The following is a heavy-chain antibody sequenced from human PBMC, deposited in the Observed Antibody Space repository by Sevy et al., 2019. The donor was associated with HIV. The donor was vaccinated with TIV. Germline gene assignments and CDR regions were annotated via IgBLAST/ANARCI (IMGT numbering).Heavy chain of an antibody. CDR1: GFTFDDYT. CDR2: ISWDGGST. V-gene: IGHV3-43*01. D-gene: IGHD3-3*01. CDR3: AKDKVRRFFEWYLMDV. J-gene: IGHJ6*03. Sequence: GGSLRLSCAASGFTFDDYTMHWVRQAPGKGLEWVSLISWDGGSTYYADSVKGRFTISRDNSKNSLYLQMNSLRTEDTALYYCAKDKVRRFFEWYLMDVWGKGTTVTVSS.